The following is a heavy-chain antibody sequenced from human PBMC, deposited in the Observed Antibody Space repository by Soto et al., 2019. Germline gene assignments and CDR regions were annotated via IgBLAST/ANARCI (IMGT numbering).Heavy chain of an antibody. Sequence: GGSLRLSCAGYGLTPTTPPVRWVCQPPGKEMQWVTTISGTASRTYYMDSVKGRIFISRDNSKNTVTLQMNNLTLDDTAVYYCATSFRYFDNWGQGTRVTVSS. CDR1: GLTPTTPP. D-gene: IGHD3-9*01. CDR3: ATSFRYFDN. CDR2: ISGTASRT. V-gene: IGHV3-23*01. J-gene: IGHJ4*02.